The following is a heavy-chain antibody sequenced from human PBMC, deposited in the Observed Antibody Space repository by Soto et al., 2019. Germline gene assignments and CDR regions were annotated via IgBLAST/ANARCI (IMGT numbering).Heavy chain of an antibody. Sequence: SETLSLTCVVSGDSISSTHWGWIRQPPGKGLEWIGNIYYNGNTYYNPSLKSRVTISVDTSKNQFSLKLSSVTAADTAVYYCARLRIYCSGGSCYYYFDYWGQGTLVTVSS. CDR1: GDSISSTH. CDR3: ARLRIYCSGGSCYYYFDY. J-gene: IGHJ4*02. D-gene: IGHD2-15*01. V-gene: IGHV4-39*01. CDR2: IYYNGNT.